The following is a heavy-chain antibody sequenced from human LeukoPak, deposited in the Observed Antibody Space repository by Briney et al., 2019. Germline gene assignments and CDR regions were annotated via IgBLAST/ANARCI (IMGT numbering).Heavy chain of an antibody. D-gene: IGHD3-10*01. CDR3: ARGLAKRFGDPIIQYYYMDV. J-gene: IGHJ6*03. Sequence: SETLSLTCTVSRGSTSTYYWSCIRQPAGKGLEWIGRIYPSGNTNFNPSLMSRVTVSIDTSKNQFSLKLKSVTAADTAVYYCARGLAKRFGDPIIQYYYMDVWGKGTTVTISS. CDR1: RGSTSTYY. CDR2: IYPSGNT. V-gene: IGHV4-4*07.